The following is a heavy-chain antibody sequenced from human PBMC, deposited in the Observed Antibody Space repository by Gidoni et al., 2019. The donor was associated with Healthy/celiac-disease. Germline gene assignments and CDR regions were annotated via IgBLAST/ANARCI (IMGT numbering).Heavy chain of an antibody. Sequence: QVQLVQSGAEVKKPGASVKVCCKASGYTFTSYAMHWVRQAPGQRLEWMGWINAGNGNTKYSQKFQGRVTITRDTSASTAYMELSSLISEDTAVYYCARGELWFGELLLDWGQGTLVTVSS. J-gene: IGHJ4*02. D-gene: IGHD3-10*01. CDR2: INAGNGNT. V-gene: IGHV1-3*01. CDR1: GYTFTSYA. CDR3: ARGELWFGELLLD.